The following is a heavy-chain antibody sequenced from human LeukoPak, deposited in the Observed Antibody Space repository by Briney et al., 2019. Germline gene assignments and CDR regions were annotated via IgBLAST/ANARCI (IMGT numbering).Heavy chain of an antibody. V-gene: IGHV4-39*01. D-gene: IGHD3-3*01. CDR2: IYYSGNT. CDR3: ATSLRFLEWLGYMDV. CDR1: GGSISSSSYY. Sequence: SETLSLTCTVSGGSISSSSYYWGWIRQPPGKGLEWIGNIYYSGNTYYNPSLKSRVTISVDTSKNQFSLKLSSVTAADTAVYYCATSLRFLEWLGYMDVWGKGTTVTVSS. J-gene: IGHJ6*03.